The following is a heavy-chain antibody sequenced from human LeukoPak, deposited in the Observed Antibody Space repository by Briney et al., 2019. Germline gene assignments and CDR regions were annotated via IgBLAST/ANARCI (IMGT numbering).Heavy chain of an antibody. CDR1: GFTFSSYS. Sequence: GGSPRLSCAASGFTFSSYSMNWVRQAPGKGLEWVSSISSSSSYIYYADSVKGRFTISRDNAKNSLYLQMNSLRAEDTAVYYCARDAPSYYYGSGSYDPYGMDVWGQGTTVTVSS. V-gene: IGHV3-21*01. D-gene: IGHD3-10*01. CDR3: ARDAPSYYYGSGSYDPYGMDV. J-gene: IGHJ6*02. CDR2: ISSSSSYI.